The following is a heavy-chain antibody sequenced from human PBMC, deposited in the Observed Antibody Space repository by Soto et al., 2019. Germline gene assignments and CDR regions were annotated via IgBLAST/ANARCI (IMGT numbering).Heavy chain of an antibody. CDR1: GGSISSGGYS. CDR3: ARALRGYSYGYFVY. D-gene: IGHD5-18*01. CDR2: IYHSGST. V-gene: IGHV4-30-2*01. J-gene: IGHJ4*02. Sequence: SETLSLTCAVSGGSISSGGYSWSWIRQPPGKGLEWIGYIYHSGSTYYNPSLKSRVTISVDTSKNQFSLKLSSVTAADTAVYYCARALRGYSYGYFVYWGQGTLVTVSS.